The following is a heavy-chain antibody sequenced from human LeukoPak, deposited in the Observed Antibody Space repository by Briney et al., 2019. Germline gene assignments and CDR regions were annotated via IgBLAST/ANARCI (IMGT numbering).Heavy chain of an antibody. CDR3: ARDQSSEEDYYYYMDV. CDR1: GFTFSSYW. J-gene: IGHJ6*03. D-gene: IGHD6-6*01. Sequence: PGGSLRLSCAASGFTFSSYWMHWVRQAPGKGLVWVSRINSDGSSTSYADSVKGRFTISRDNAKNTLYLQMNSLRAEDTAVYYCARDQSSEEDYYYYMDVWGKGTTVTVSS. V-gene: IGHV3-74*01. CDR2: INSDGSST.